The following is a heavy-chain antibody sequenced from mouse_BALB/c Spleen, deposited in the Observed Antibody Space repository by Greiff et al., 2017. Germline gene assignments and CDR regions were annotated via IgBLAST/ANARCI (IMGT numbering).Heavy chain of an antibody. V-gene: IGHV5-4*02. Sequence: EVQLVESGGGLVQPGGSLKLSCAASGFTFSSYGMYWVRQTPEKRLEWVATISDGGSYTYYPDSVKGRFTISRDNAKNNLYLQMSSLKSEDTAMYYCARAAYYGNLDYWGQGTTLTVSS. D-gene: IGHD2-10*01. CDR2: ISDGGSYT. J-gene: IGHJ2*01. CDR3: ARAAYYGNLDY. CDR1: GFTFSSYG.